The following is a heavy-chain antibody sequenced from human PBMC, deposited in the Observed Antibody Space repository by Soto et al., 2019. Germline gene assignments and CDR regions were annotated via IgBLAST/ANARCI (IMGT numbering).Heavy chain of an antibody. Sequence: SETLSLTCAVSGGSISSSNWWSWVRQPPGKGLEWIGEIYHSGSTNYNPSLKSRVTISVDKSKNQFSLKLSSVTAADTAVYYCAREGLDGDYDLWYFDLWGRGTLVTVSS. CDR2: IYHSGST. V-gene: IGHV4-4*02. J-gene: IGHJ2*01. CDR3: AREGLDGDYDLWYFDL. D-gene: IGHD4-17*01. CDR1: GGSISSSNW.